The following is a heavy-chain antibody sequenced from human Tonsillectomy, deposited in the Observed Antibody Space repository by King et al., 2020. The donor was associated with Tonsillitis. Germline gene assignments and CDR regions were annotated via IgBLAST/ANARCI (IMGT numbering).Heavy chain of an antibody. V-gene: IGHV3-30*01. CDR3: ARAGWEVLLYYFDY. D-gene: IGHD1-26*01. CDR2: ISYDGSNK. CDR1: GFTFSSYP. Sequence: QLVQSGGGVVPPGRSLRLSCAASGFTFSSYPMHCVRQAPGKGLEWVAVISYDGSNKYYADSVKGRFTISRDNSKNTLYLQMNSLRAEDTAVYYCARAGWEVLLYYFDYWGQGTLVTVSS. J-gene: IGHJ4*02.